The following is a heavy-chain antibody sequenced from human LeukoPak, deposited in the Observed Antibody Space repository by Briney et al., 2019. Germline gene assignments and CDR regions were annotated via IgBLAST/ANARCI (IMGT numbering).Heavy chain of an antibody. CDR2: ISAYNGNT. V-gene: IGHV1-18*01. Sequence: GASVKVSCKASGYTFTSYGISWVRQAPGQGLEWMGCISAYNGNTSYAHKLQVRVTMTTDTSTSTAHMALRSLRSQATAGITCGRVVWNDGYYFDYWGQGTLVSVSS. CDR3: GRVVWNDGYYFDY. J-gene: IGHJ4*02. D-gene: IGHD1-1*01. CDR1: GYTFTSYG.